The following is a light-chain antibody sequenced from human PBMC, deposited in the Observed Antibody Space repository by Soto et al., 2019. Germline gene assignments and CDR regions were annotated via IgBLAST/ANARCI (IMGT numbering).Light chain of an antibody. CDR2: TAS. Sequence: DIQLTQSPSSLSASVGYRVTITGRASQGISSYLAWYQQKPGKAPNLLIHTASTLQSGVPSRFSGSGSGTEFTLTISSLQPEDFATYYCQQRNSYPITFGQGTRLEI. CDR1: QGISSY. CDR3: QQRNSYPIT. J-gene: IGKJ5*01. V-gene: IGKV1-9*01.